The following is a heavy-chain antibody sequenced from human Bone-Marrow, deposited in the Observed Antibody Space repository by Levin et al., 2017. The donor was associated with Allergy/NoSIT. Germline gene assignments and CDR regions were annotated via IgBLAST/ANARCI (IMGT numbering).Heavy chain of an antibody. D-gene: IGHD3-3*01. V-gene: IGHV3-23*01. Sequence: GGSLRLSCAASGFTFSSYAMSWVRQAPGKGLEWVSSISGSGGSTYYADSVKGRFTISRDNSKNTLYLQINGLRAEDTAVYYCAKGGVYDFWSGYTRAGYFQHWGQGTLVTVSS. CDR2: ISGSGGST. CDR3: AKGGVYDFWSGYTRAGYFQH. CDR1: GFTFSSYA. J-gene: IGHJ1*01.